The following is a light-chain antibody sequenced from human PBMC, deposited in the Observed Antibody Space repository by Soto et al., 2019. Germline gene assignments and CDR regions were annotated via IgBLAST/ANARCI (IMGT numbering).Light chain of an antibody. V-gene: IGKV3-20*01. CDR1: QSVTRNC. J-gene: IGKJ2*01. CDR2: DAS. Sequence: PGERATLSCRASQSVTRNCLAWYQHKSGQAPRLLIYDASNRPAGIPDRFSGGGSGTDFTLSITRLEPEDFAVYYCQQYGGSPYTFGQGTKLEI. CDR3: QQYGGSPYT.